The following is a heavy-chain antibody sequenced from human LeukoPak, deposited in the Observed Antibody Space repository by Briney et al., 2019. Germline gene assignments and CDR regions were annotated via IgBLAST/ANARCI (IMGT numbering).Heavy chain of an antibody. Sequence: GGSLRLSCAASGFTFSDYYMNWIRQAPGKGLEWDSYISSSGSTIYYADSVKGRFTISRDIAKNPLYLQINSLRAEDTAVYYCARVRRLGELLYAYYFDYWGQGTLVTVSS. CDR3: ARVRRLGELLYAYYFDY. CDR2: ISSSGSTI. D-gene: IGHD3-10*01. V-gene: IGHV3-11*01. J-gene: IGHJ4*02. CDR1: GFTFSDYY.